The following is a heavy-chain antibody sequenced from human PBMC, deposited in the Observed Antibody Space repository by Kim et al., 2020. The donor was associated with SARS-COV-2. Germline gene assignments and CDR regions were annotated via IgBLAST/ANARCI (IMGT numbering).Heavy chain of an antibody. CDR2: ET. J-gene: IGHJ4*02. D-gene: IGHD6-19*01. CDR3: ATDWAGTRDY. Sequence: ETIYAQKFQGRVTMTEDTSTDTAYMELSSLRSEDTAVYYCATDWAGTRDYWGQGTLVTVSS. V-gene: IGHV1-24*01.